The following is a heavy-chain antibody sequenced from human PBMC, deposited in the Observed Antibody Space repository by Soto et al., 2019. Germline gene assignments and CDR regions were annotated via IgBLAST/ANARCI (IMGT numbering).Heavy chain of an antibody. V-gene: IGHV3-74*01. Sequence: VPLAESGVGSVQPGGSLRLSCVASGINFSGFWMHWVRQVPGKGLEWVARVDSAGSGTSYADFVKGRFTVSRDNAKNTVSLQMDSLRVEDTAVYYCATVFEHWGQGIPVTVSS. CDR2: VDSAGSGT. CDR3: ATVFEH. J-gene: IGHJ4*02. CDR1: GINFSGFW.